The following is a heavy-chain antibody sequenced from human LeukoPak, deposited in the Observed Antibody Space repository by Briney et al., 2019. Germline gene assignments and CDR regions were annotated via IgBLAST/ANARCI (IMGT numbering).Heavy chain of an antibody. CDR1: GYSFTIYW. CDR2: IYPGDSDT. CDR3: ARRATAMVTGYYSGMDV. J-gene: IGHJ6*02. D-gene: IGHD5-18*01. V-gene: IGHV5-51*01. Sequence: GESLKISCKGSGYSFTIYWIAWVRQVPGKGLEWIGIIYPGDSDTTYSPSFQGQVTISADKSISTAYLQWSSLKASDTAMYYCARRATAMVTGYYSGMDVWGQGTTVTVSS.